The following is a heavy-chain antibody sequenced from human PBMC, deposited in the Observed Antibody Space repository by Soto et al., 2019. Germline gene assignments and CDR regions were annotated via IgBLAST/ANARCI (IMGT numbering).Heavy chain of an antibody. J-gene: IGHJ3*02. CDR3: ARDKYRWFGDRPCAFAI. CDR2: IWYDGSNK. CDR1: GFTFSSYG. V-gene: IGHV3-33*01. Sequence: GSLRLSCAASGFTFSSYGMHWVRQAPGKGLEWVAVIWYDGSNKYYADSVKGRFTISRDNSKNTLYLQMNSLRAEDTAVYYCARDKYRWFGDRPCAFAIWGQGTMVTVSS. D-gene: IGHD3-10*01.